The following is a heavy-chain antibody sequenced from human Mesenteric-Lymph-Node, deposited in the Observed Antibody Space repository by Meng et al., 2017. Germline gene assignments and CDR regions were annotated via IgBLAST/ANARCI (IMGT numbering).Heavy chain of an antibody. CDR2: INPNSGGT. CDR3: ARSVGVISSVDY. J-gene: IGHJ4*02. CDR1: GYTFTGYY. Sequence: ASVKVSCKASGYTFTGYYMHWVRQAPGQGLEWMGWINPNSGGTNYAQKFQGRVTMTRDTSISTAYMELSRLRSDDTAVYYCARSVGVISSVDYWGQGTLVTVSS. D-gene: IGHD3-10*01. V-gene: IGHV1-2*02.